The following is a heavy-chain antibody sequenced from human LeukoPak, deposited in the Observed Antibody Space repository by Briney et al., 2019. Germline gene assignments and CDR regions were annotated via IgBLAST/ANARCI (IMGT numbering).Heavy chain of an antibody. CDR2: MYYSGNT. Sequence: SETLSLTCTVSGYSISSGYYWGWIWQPPGKGLEWIGSMYYSGNTYYNPSLKSRVTISVDTSKNQFSLKLSSVTAADTAVYYCARGGAKRWLQLSGAFDIWGQGTMVTVSS. CDR1: GYSISSGYY. CDR3: ARGGAKRWLQLSGAFDI. V-gene: IGHV4-38-2*02. D-gene: IGHD5-24*01. J-gene: IGHJ3*02.